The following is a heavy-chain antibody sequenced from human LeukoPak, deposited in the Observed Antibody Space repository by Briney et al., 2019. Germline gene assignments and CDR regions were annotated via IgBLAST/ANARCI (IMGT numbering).Heavy chain of an antibody. CDR2: ISYDGSNK. CDR1: GFTFSSYA. V-gene: IGHV3-30*04. Sequence: PGGSLRLSCAASGFTFSSYAMHWVRQAPGKGLEWVAVISYDGSNKYYADSVKGRFTISRDNSKNTLYLQMNSLRAEDTAVYYCARDFSGSFTLDPWGQGTLVTVSS. J-gene: IGHJ5*02. CDR3: ARDFSGSFTLDP. D-gene: IGHD1-26*01.